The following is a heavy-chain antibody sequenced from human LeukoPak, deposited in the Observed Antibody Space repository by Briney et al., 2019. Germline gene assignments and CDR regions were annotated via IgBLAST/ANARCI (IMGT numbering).Heavy chain of an antibody. CDR2: INPNSGGT. V-gene: IGHV1-2*02. J-gene: IGHJ6*02. CDR3: ARDAVQLNPYYYYGMDV. CDR1: GYXFTGYY. Sequence: ASVKVSCKASGYXFTGYYIHWVRQAPGQGLEWMGWINPNSGGTNYAQKFQGRVTMTRDTSISTAYMELSRLRSDDTAVYYCARDAVQLNPYYYYGMDVWGQGTTVTVSS. D-gene: IGHD5-18*01.